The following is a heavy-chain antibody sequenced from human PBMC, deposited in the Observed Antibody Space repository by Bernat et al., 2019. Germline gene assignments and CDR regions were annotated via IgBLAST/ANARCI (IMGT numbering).Heavy chain of an antibody. V-gene: IGHV1-18*01. Sequence: QVQLVQSGAEVKKPGASVKVSCKASGYTFSVYGISWVRQAPGQGTEWIGWISAYNGNIKFAKKFQGREHLTTDTSTRTAYMELRSLKTDDTAVYYCARVGVGNQLRDHYYGLDVWGQRTTVTVSS. CDR2: ISAYNGNI. D-gene: IGHD2-2*01. J-gene: IGHJ6*02. CDR3: ARVGVGNQLRDHYYGLDV. CDR1: GYTFSVYG.